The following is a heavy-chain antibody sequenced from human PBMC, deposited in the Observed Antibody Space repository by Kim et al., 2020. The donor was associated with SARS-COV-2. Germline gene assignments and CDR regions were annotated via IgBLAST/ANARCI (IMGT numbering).Heavy chain of an antibody. V-gene: IGHV3-11*05. CDR3: ARGAYDFWSGYYTLLGY. Sequence: VKGRFTISRDNAKNSLYLQMNSLRAEDTAVYYCARGAYDFWSGYYTLLGYWGQGTLVTVSS. D-gene: IGHD3-3*01. J-gene: IGHJ4*02.